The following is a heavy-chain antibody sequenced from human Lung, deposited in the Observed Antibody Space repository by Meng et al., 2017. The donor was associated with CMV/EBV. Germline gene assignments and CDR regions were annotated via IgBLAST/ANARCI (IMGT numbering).Heavy chain of an antibody. J-gene: IGHJ5*02. CDR3: ARDDYGSGSYYNGAWFDP. CDR2: ISSSSSYI. CDR1: GFTFSSYS. V-gene: IGHV3-21*01. D-gene: IGHD3-10*01. Sequence: GESLKISCAASGFTFSSYSMNWVRQAPGKGLEWVSSISSSSSYIYYADSVKGRFTISRDNAKNSLYLQMNSLRAEDTAVYYCARDDYGSGSYYNGAWFDPXGQGXLVTVSS.